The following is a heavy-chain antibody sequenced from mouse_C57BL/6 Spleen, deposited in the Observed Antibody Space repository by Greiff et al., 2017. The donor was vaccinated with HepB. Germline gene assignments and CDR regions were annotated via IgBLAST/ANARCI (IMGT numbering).Heavy chain of an antibody. CDR3: ARVGGYDYDEGFDY. V-gene: IGHV3-6*01. CDR2: ISYDGSN. Sequence: EVQLQQSGPGLVKPSQSLSLTCSVTGYSITSGYYWNWIRQFPGNKLEWMGYISYDGSNNYNTSLKNRISITRDTSKNQFFLKLNSVTTEDTATYYCARVGGYDYDEGFDYWGQGTTLTVSS. D-gene: IGHD2-4*01. CDR1: GYSITSGYY. J-gene: IGHJ2*01.